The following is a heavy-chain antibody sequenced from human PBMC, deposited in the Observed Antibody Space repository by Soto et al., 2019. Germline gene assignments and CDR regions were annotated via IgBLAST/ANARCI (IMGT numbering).Heavy chain of an antibody. CDR1: GFTFSNYA. CDR2: ISYDGSNK. V-gene: IGHV3-30-3*01. J-gene: IGHJ4*02. Sequence: QVQLVESGGGLVQPGRSLRLSCAASGFTFSNYAMNLVRQAPGKGLEWVALISYDGSNKYYADSVKGRFTISRDSSKNTLHLQMNSLRAADTAVYYCGRCTSTSCHLGSDYWGQGTLVTVSA. CDR3: GRCTSTSCHLGSDY. D-gene: IGHD2-2*01.